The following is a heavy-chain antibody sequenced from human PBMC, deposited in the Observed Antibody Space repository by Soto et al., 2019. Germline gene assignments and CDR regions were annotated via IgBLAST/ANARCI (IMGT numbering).Heavy chain of an antibody. V-gene: IGHV4-39*01. J-gene: IGHJ4*02. CDR1: GDSISSSGYY. Sequence: QLHMQESGPGPVKPSETLSLTCTVSGDSISSSGYYWAWIRQPPGKGLEWIGNIHYSGSTYYNPSLKSRDAFSVDTSNNQFSLKATSLTAAYTAVYYCAGHVSVSGFEYYFDQWGQGTLVTVSS. CDR2: IHYSGST. D-gene: IGHD5-12*01. CDR3: AGHVSVSGFEYYFDQ.